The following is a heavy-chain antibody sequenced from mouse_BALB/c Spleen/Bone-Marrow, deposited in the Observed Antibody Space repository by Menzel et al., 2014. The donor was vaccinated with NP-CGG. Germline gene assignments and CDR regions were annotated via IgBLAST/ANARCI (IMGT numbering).Heavy chain of an antibody. CDR2: INPYNGAT. Sequence: VQLQQSGPELVKPGASVKISCKASGYSFTGYYMHWVKQSHVKSLGWIGRINPYNGATSYNQNFKDKASLTVDKSSSTAYMELHSLTSEDSAVYYCARYDYYGSSFFDYWGQGTTLTVSS. V-gene: IGHV1-31*01. J-gene: IGHJ2*01. CDR3: ARYDYYGSSFFDY. D-gene: IGHD1-1*01. CDR1: GYSFTGYY.